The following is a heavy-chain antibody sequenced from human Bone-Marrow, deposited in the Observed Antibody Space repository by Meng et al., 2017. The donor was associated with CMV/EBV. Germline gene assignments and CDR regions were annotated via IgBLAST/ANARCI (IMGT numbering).Heavy chain of an antibody. CDR1: GYTFTSYY. V-gene: IGHV1-46*01. CDR2: INPSGGST. D-gene: IGHD3-10*01. CDR3: ARELLWFGELIEGAAFDI. Sequence: ASVKVSCKASGYTFTSYYMHWVRQAPGQGLEWMGIINPSGGSTSYAQKFQGRVTMTRDTSTSTVYMELSSLRSEDTAVYYCARELLWFGELIEGAAFDIWGQGTMVTVSS. J-gene: IGHJ3*02.